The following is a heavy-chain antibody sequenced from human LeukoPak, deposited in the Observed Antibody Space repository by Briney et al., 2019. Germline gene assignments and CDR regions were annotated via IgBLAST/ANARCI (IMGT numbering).Heavy chain of an antibody. Sequence: SETLSLTCGVYSGSLSDKYWSWIRQPSWKRLEWIGEINPSGRTNYNPSLKSRVTMSIDTSKSQFSLKLSSVTAADTAVYYCARLSGYHFDYWGQGALVTVSS. CDR1: SGSLSDKY. V-gene: IGHV4-34*01. J-gene: IGHJ4*02. CDR2: INPSGRT. CDR3: ARLSGYHFDY. D-gene: IGHD5-12*01.